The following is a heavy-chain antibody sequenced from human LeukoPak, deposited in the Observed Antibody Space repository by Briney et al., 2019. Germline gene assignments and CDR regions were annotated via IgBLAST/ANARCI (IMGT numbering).Heavy chain of an antibody. Sequence: GGSLRLSCAASGFTFSSYGMSWVRQAPGKGLEWVSAISGSGGSTYYADSVKGRFTISRDNSKNTLYLQMNSLRAEDTAVYYCAKGKYSGSYFVNWFDPWGQGTLVTVSS. V-gene: IGHV3-23*01. J-gene: IGHJ5*02. D-gene: IGHD1-26*01. CDR2: ISGSGGST. CDR3: AKGKYSGSYFVNWFDP. CDR1: GFTFSSYG.